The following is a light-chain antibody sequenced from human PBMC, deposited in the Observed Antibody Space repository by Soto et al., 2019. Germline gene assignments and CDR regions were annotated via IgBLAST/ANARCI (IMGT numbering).Light chain of an antibody. CDR2: EVS. CDR1: SSDVGGYKY. J-gene: IGLJ1*01. Sequence: QSALTQPASLSGSPGQSITISCTGTSSDVGGYKYVSWYQQHPGKAPKLMIYEVSNRPSGVSNRFSGSKSGNTASLTISGLQAEDEADYYCSSYTSSSTYVFGPGTKLTVL. V-gene: IGLV2-14*01. CDR3: SSYTSSSTYV.